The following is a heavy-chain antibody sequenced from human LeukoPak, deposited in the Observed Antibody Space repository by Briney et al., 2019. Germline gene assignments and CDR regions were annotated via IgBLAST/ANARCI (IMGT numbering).Heavy chain of an antibody. Sequence: PSETLSLTCTVSGGSISSYYWSWIRQPPGKGLEWIGYIYYSGSTNYNPSLKSRVTISVDTSKNQFSLKLSSVTAADTAVYYCARDPADSSSVYWGQGTLVTVSS. CDR1: GGSISSYY. J-gene: IGHJ4*02. CDR2: IYYSGST. D-gene: IGHD6-13*01. CDR3: ARDPADSSSVY. V-gene: IGHV4-59*12.